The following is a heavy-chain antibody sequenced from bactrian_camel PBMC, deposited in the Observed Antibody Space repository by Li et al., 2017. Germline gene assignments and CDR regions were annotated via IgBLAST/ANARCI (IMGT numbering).Heavy chain of an antibody. Sequence: DVQLVESGGGSVQAGGSLRLFCVISAYPYSRNCITWFRQVPGREREGVAAVCGDGKIYYDDSVKGRFTISRDNAKNTLYLQLNSLKTEDTAMYYCANFTAEASYDVYWGQGTQVTVS. D-gene: IGHD6*01. CDR3: ANFTAEASYDVY. J-gene: IGHJ4*01. CDR1: AYPYSRNC. CDR2: VCGDGKI. V-gene: IGHV3S67*01.